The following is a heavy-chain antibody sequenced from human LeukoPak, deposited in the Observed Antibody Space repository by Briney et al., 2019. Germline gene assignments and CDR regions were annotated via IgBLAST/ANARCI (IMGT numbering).Heavy chain of an antibody. D-gene: IGHD6-19*01. CDR2: INDSGSN. V-gene: IGHV4-34*01. CDR1: GGSFSGYY. CDR3: ARRSGKAVAGVNWFDP. J-gene: IGHJ5*02. Sequence: PSETLSLTCAVYGGSFSGYYWSWIRWPPGKGLEWIGEINDSGSNKYNPSLKSRFIMSVDTSKNQFSLKFNSVTAADTAVYYCARRSGKAVAGVNWFDPWGQGTLVIVSS.